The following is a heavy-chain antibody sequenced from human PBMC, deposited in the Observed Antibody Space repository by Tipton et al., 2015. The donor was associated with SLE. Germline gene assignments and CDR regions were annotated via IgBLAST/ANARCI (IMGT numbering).Heavy chain of an antibody. V-gene: IGHV4-59*11. CDR3: ARDIEAPGDFLYFDY. CDR2: MHNSGDS. Sequence: TLSLTCKVSGISISTHYWSWIRQPPGKGLEWFGQMHNSGDSTYNPSLKSRVTMSVDTSKNHFSLKLTSVIAADTAVYYCARDIEAPGDFLYFDYWGQGILVTVSS. D-gene: IGHD7-27*01. J-gene: IGHJ4*02. CDR1: GISISTHY.